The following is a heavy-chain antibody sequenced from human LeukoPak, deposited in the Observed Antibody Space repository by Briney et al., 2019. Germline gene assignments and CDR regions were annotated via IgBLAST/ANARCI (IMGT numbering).Heavy chain of an antibody. CDR3: ARGRREVWGPRHWYFDL. CDR1: GYTFTSYG. Sequence: ASVKVSCKASGYTFTSYGISWVRQAPGRGLEWMGWISAYNGNTNYAQKLQGRVTMTTDTSTSTAYMELRSLRSDDTAVYYCARGRREVWGPRHWYFDLWGRGTLVTVSS. D-gene: IGHD3-16*01. J-gene: IGHJ2*01. CDR2: ISAYNGNT. V-gene: IGHV1-18*01.